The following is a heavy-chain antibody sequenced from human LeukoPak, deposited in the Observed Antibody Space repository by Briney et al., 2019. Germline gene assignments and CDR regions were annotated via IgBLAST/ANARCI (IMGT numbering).Heavy chain of an antibody. J-gene: IGHJ4*02. CDR3: ARARGITMIEVPLDY. D-gene: IGHD3-22*01. CDR2: ISGSGSGGST. Sequence: GGSLRLSCAASGFTFSSSAMSWFRQAPGKGLEGVSSISGSGSGGSTYYADSVKGRFTISRDNSKNTLYLQMNSLRAEDTAVYYCARARGITMIEVPLDYWGQGTLVTVSS. CDR1: GFTFSSSA. V-gene: IGHV3-23*01.